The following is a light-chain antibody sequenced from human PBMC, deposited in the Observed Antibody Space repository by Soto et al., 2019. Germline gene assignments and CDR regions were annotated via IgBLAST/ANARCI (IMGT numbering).Light chain of an antibody. CDR3: QQYVNTPWT. V-gene: IGKV4-1*01. CDR2: WAS. Sequence: DIVMTQSPDSLAVSLGERATINCKSSQSLFYSSNNKDYLAWYQQKPGQPPRLLIYWASTRESGVPERFSGSGSGKDFTLTVSSLQAEDVAVSYCQQYVNTPWTFGQGTKVEIK. CDR1: QSLFYSSNNKDY. J-gene: IGKJ1*01.